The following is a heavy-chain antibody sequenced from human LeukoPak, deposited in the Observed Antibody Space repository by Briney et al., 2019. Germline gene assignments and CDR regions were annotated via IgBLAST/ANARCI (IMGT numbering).Heavy chain of an antibody. V-gene: IGHV3-15*01. Sequence: GGSLRLSCAASGFTFSNAWMSWVRQAPGKGLEWVGRIKSKTDGGTTDYAAPVKGRFTISRDDSKNTLYLQMNSLKTEDTAVYYCTTSLTGYSYGYGDDAFDIWGQGTMVTVSS. CDR2: IKSKTDGGTT. CDR3: TTSLTGYSYGYGDDAFDI. D-gene: IGHD5-18*01. CDR1: GFTFSNAW. J-gene: IGHJ3*02.